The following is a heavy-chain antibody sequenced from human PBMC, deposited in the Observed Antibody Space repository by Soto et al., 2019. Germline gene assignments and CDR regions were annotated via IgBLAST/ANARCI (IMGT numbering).Heavy chain of an antibody. CDR2: IYWDDDK. Sequence: QITLKESGPTLVKPTQTLTLTCTFSGFSLSTSGVGVGWIRQPPGKALEWLALIYWDDDKRYSPSLKSRLTIPKDTSKNQVVLTMTNMDPVDTATYYCAHSWVTMVRENWFDPWGQGTLVTVSS. J-gene: IGHJ5*02. CDR3: AHSWVTMVRENWFDP. D-gene: IGHD3-10*01. V-gene: IGHV2-5*02. CDR1: GFSLSTSGVG.